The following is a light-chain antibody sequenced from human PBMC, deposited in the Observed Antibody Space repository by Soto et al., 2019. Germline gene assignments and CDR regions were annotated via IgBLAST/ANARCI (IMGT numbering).Light chain of an antibody. CDR3: QQLNSYPYT. CDR1: QGISSY. CDR2: AAY. Sequence: DIQLNQSPSLLSASVGDRVTITCRASQGISSYLAWYQQKPGKAPKLLIYAAYTLQSGVPSRFSGSGSGTEFSLTISSLQPEDFATYYCQQLNSYPYTFGQGTKLEIK. J-gene: IGKJ2*01. V-gene: IGKV1-9*01.